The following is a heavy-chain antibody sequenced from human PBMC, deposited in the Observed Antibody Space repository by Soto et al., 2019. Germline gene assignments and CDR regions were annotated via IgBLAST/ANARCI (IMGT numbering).Heavy chain of an antibody. J-gene: IGHJ5*02. CDR2: IYYSGST. CDR3: ATRITVFGLLIPPFDP. Sequence: SETLSLTCTVSGGSISSGGYYWSWIRQHPGKGLEWIGYIYYSGSTYYNPSLKSRVTISVDTSKNQFSLRLSSVTAADTAIYYCATRITVFGLLIPPFDPWGQGTQVTAPQ. D-gene: IGHD3-3*01. CDR1: GGSISSGGYY. V-gene: IGHV4-31*03.